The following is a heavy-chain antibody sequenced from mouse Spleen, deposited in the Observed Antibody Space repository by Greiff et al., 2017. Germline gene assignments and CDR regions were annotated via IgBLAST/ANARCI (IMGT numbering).Heavy chain of an antibody. CDR1: GFTFRDYG. CDR3: ARTSQFDWYFDV. CDR2: ISSGSSTI. J-gene: IGHJ1*01. Sequence: EVQGVESGGGLVKPGGSLKLSCAASGFTFRDYGMHWVRQAPEKGLEWVAYISSGSSTIYYADTVKGRFTISRDNAKNTLFLQMTSLRSEDTAMYYCARTSQFDWYFDVWGAGTTVTVSS. V-gene: IGHV5-17*01.